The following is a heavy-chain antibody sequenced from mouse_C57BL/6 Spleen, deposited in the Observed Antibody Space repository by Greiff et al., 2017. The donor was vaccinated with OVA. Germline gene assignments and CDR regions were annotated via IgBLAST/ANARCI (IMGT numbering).Heavy chain of an antibody. CDR2: INYDGSST. V-gene: IGHV5-16*01. J-gene: IGHJ1*03. CDR3: ARARPSYWYFDV. Sequence: EVKVVESEGGLVQPGSSMKLSCTASGFTFSDYYMAWVRQVPEKGLEWVANINYDGSSTYYLDSLKSRFIISRDNAKNILYLQMSSLKSEDTATYYCARARPSYWYFDVWGTGTTVTVSS. CDR1: GFTFSDYY.